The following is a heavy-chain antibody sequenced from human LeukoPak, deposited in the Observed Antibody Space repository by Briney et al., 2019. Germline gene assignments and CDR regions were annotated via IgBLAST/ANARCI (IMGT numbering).Heavy chain of an antibody. V-gene: IGHV4-61*01. CDR1: GGSVSSGSYY. CDR2: IYYSGST. D-gene: IGHD6-13*01. Sequence: SETLSLTCTVSGGSVSSGSYYWSWIRQPPGKGLEWIGYIYYSGSTNYNPSLKSRVTISVDTSKNQFSLKLSSVTAADTAVYYCARAEPSSSWYRASRNWFDPWGQGTLVTVSS. CDR3: ARAEPSSSWYRASRNWFDP. J-gene: IGHJ5*02.